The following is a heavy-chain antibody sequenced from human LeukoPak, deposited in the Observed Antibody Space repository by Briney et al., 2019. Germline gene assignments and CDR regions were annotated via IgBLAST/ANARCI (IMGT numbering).Heavy chain of an antibody. J-gene: IGHJ1*01. CDR2: ISGSGANT. D-gene: IGHD3-22*01. CDR3: TKDITVQIWLLGFNS. V-gene: IGHV3-23*01. Sequence: GGSLRLSCAASGFTFSNYGMSWVREAPGKGLEWVSVISGSGANTYYADSVKGRFTISRDNSKKTLYLQVNSLRAEDTAVYYCTKDITVQIWLLGFNSWGQGTLVTVAS. CDR1: GFTFSNYG.